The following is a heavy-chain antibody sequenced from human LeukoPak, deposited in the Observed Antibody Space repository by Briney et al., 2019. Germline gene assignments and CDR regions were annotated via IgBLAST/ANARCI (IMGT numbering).Heavy chain of an antibody. D-gene: IGHD6-13*01. J-gene: IGHJ6*03. CDR3: AKGTSGIIAGGHDYYMDV. CDR1: GFTFSSYG. Sequence: GGSLRLSCAASGFTFSSYGMHWVRQAPGKGLEWVTFIRYDGIAIQYADSVKGRFTISRDNSKNALYLQMISLRPEDTAVYFCAKGTSGIIAGGHDYYMDVWGKGTTVTISS. V-gene: IGHV3-30*02. CDR2: IRYDGIAI.